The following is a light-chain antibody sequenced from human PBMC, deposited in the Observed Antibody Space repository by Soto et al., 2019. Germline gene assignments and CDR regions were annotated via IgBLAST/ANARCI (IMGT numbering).Light chain of an antibody. CDR2: GNS. Sequence: QSALTQPPSVSVAPGQRVTISCTGSSSNIGAGYDVHWYQQLPGTGPKLLISGNSNRPSGVPDRFSGSRSGTSASLAITGLQDEDEADYYCQSHDSSMSAYVFGTGTKVTVL. CDR3: QSHDSSMSAYV. V-gene: IGLV1-40*01. CDR1: SSNIGAGYD. J-gene: IGLJ1*01.